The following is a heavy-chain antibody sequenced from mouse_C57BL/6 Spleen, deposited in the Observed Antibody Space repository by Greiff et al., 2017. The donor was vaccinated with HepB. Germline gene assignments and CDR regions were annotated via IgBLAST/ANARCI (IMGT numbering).Heavy chain of an antibody. Sequence: EVKLQESGPGLVKPSQSLSLTCSVTGYSITSGYYWNWIRQFPGNKLEWMGYISYDGSNNYNPSLKNRISITRDTSKNQFFLKLNSVTTEDTATYYCARDGPSGAMDYWGQGTSVTVSS. CDR1: GYSITSGYY. D-gene: IGHD3-1*01. V-gene: IGHV3-6*01. CDR2: ISYDGSN. CDR3: ARDGPSGAMDY. J-gene: IGHJ4*01.